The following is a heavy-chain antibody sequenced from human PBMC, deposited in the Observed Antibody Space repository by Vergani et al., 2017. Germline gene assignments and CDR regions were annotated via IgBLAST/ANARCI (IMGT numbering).Heavy chain of an antibody. CDR1: GETGREKE. CDR2: MRRSGSTI. V-gene: IGHV3-11*01. CDR3: AREIPAATLYYYYYMDV. D-gene: IGHD2-2*01. Sequence: QVQRVEYGGGLGKPGGERRREGGEEGETGREKERRGKRQERGKGKEGGSYMRRSGSTIYYADDVKGRFTISRDNAKNSLYLQMNSLRAEDTAVYYCAREIPAATLYYYYYMDVWGKGTTGTVAS. J-gene: IGHJ6*03.